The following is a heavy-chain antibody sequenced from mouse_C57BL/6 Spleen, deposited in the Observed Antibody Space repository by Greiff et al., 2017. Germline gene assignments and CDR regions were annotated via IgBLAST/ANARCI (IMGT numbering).Heavy chain of an antibody. CDR3: ARNGGGYWVGY. V-gene: IGHV1-22*01. CDR1: GYTFTDYN. J-gene: IGHJ2*01. Sequence: VQLQQSGPELVKPGASVKMSCKASGYTFTDYNMHWVKQSPGKSLEWIGYINPNNGGTSYNQKFKGKATLTVTKSSSTAYMELRSLTSEDSAVYYCARNGGGYWVGYWGQGTTVTVSA. CDR2: INPNNGGT. D-gene: IGHD2-3*01.